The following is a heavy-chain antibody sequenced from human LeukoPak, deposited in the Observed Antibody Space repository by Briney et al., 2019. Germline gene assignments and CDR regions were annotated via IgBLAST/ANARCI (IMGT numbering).Heavy chain of an antibody. D-gene: IGHD4-17*01. CDR1: GFTFSSYA. CDR3: ATDYGDYRDY. J-gene: IGHJ4*02. CDR2: ISGSGGST. Sequence: GGSQRLSCAASGFTFSSYAMSWVRQAPGKGLEWVSAISGSGGSTYYADSVKGRFTISRDNSKNTLHLQMNSLRAEDTAVYYCATDYGDYRDYCGQGTLVTVSS. V-gene: IGHV3-23*01.